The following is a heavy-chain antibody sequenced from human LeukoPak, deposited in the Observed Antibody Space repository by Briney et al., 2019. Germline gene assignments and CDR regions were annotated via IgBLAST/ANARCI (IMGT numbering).Heavy chain of an antibody. CDR2: IYYSGST. Sequence: SQTLSLTCTVSGGSISSGGYYWSWVRQHPGKGLEWIGYIYYSGSTYYNPSLKSRVTISVDTSKNQFSLKLSSVTAADTAVYYCARDHLYGMDVWGQGTTVTVSS. CDR3: ARDHLYGMDV. V-gene: IGHV4-31*03. J-gene: IGHJ6*02. CDR1: GGSISSGGYY.